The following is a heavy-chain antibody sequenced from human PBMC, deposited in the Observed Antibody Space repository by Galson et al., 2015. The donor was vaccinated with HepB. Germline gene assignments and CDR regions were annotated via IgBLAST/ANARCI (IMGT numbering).Heavy chain of an antibody. Sequence: CAISGDSVSSNSAAWNWIRQSPSRGLEWLGRTYYRSKWHNDYAVSVKSRITINPDTSKNQFSLQLNSVTPEDTAVYYCARAGWRSSSWYFDYWGQGTLVTVSS. D-gene: IGHD6-13*01. CDR1: GDSVSSNSAA. V-gene: IGHV6-1*01. CDR3: ARAGWRSSSWYFDY. J-gene: IGHJ4*02. CDR2: TYYRSKWHN.